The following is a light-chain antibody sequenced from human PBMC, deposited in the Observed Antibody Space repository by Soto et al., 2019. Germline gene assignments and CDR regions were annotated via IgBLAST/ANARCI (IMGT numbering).Light chain of an antibody. J-gene: IGKJ1*01. V-gene: IGKV1-39*01. CDR2: SAS. CDR1: QSVSNF. CDR3: QQSYRNPRT. Sequence: DIQMTQSPSFLSASAGDRVTIVCRASQSVSNFLHWYQQKPGRAPKLLIYSASKLESGVPSRFGGSGSRTNFTLTVSRLQPEDFGTYYCQQSYRNPRTFGLGTRVEIK.